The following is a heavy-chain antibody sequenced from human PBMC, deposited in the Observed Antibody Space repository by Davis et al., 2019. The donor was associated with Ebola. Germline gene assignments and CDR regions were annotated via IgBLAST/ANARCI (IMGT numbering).Heavy chain of an antibody. CDR2: INPNSGGT. Sequence: AASVKVSCKASGGTFSSYGISWVRQAPGQGLEWMGWINPNSGGTNYAQKFQGWVTITRDMSTSTAYMELSSLRSEDTAVYYCAADLQLWLRGYYYYGMDVWGQGTTVTVSS. CDR3: AADLQLWLRGYYYYGMDV. CDR1: GGTFSSYG. J-gene: IGHJ6*02. D-gene: IGHD5-18*01. V-gene: IGHV1-2*04.